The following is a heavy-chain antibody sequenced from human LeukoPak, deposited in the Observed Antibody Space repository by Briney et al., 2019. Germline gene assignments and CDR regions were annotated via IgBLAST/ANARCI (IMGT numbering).Heavy chain of an antibody. Sequence: PGGSLRLSCAASGFTFSSYSMNWVRQAPGQGLEWVSAISGSGGSTYYADSVKGRFTISRDNSKNTLYLQMNSLRAEDTAVYYCAKYGGGEELRYFDCFDYWGQGTLVTVSS. D-gene: IGHD3-9*01. CDR2: ISGSGGST. CDR1: GFTFSSYS. CDR3: AKYGGGEELRYFDCFDY. J-gene: IGHJ4*02. V-gene: IGHV3-23*01.